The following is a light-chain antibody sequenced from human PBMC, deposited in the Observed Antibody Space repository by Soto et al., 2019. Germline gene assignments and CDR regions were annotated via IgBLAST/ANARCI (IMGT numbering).Light chain of an antibody. Sequence: QSALTQPPSASGSPGQSVAISCTGTSSDVGGYNYVSWYQQHPGKAPKLMIYEVNKRPSGVPDRFSGSKSGNTASLTVSGLQAEGEADYYCSSYAGSSNVFGTGTKVTV. CDR1: SSDVGGYNY. V-gene: IGLV2-8*01. CDR2: EVN. CDR3: SSYAGSSNV. J-gene: IGLJ1*01.